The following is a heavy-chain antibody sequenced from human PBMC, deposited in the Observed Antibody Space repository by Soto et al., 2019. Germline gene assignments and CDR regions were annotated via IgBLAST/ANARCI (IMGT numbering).Heavy chain of an antibody. Sequence: ASVKVSCKASGYTFTRYALHWVRQAPGQRLEWMGWINPGTGNTKYSQKFQGRVTITRDTSASTAYMELSSLRSEDTAVYYYARDILTGGPTYWGQGTLVTVSS. CDR1: GYTFTRYA. J-gene: IGHJ4*02. CDR2: INPGTGNT. CDR3: ARDILTGGPTY. D-gene: IGHD3-9*01. V-gene: IGHV1-3*01.